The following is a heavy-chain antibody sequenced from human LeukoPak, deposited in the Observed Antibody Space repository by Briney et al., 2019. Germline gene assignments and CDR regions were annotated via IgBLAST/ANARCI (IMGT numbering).Heavy chain of an antibody. CDR1: GYTFTSYG. Sequence: ASVKVSCKASGYTFTSYGISWVRQAPGQGLERMGWISAYNGDTNYAQKLQGRVTMTRDTSTSTVYMEQSSQSSEHTPVYYCAGADDNSNWFDPRGQGTLVT. J-gene: IGHJ5*02. D-gene: IGHD5-24*01. CDR3: AGADDNSNWFDP. CDR2: ISAYNGDT. V-gene: IGHV1-18*01.